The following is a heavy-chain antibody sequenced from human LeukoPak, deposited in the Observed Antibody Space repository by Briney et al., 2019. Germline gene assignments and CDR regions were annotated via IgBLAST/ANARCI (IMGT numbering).Heavy chain of an antibody. Sequence: ESLXIXCXGXXYSXTXYWIGWVRQMPGKGLEWMGIIYPGDSDTRYSPSFQGQVTISADKSISTAYLQWSSLKASDTAMYYCARPTTEWELHYWGQGTLVTVSS. CDR1: XYSXTXYW. V-gene: IGHV5-51*01. J-gene: IGHJ4*02. CDR2: IYPGDSDT. D-gene: IGHD1-26*01. CDR3: ARPTTEWELHY.